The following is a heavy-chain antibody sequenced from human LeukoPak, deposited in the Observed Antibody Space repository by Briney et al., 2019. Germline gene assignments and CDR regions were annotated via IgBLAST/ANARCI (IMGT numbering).Heavy chain of an antibody. CDR3: ARAGSSGRRFDY. D-gene: IGHD3-22*01. CDR1: GGSFSGYY. J-gene: IGHJ4*02. V-gene: IGHV4-34*01. CDR2: INHSGST. Sequence: PSETLSLTCAVYGGSFSGYYWSWIRQPPGKGLEWIGEINHSGSTNYNPSLKSRVTISVDTSKNQFSLKLSSVTAADTAVYYCARAGSSGRRFDYWGQGTLVTVSS.